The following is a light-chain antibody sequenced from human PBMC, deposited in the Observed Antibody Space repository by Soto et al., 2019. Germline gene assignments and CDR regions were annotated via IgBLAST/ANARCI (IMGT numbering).Light chain of an antibody. CDR2: GAS. CDR1: HSVRTY. Sequence: EIVLTQSPATLSLSPGERATLSCRASHSVRTYVAWYQQKAGQAPRLLIYGASSRATGIPDRFSGSGSGTDYTLTISRLEPEDFAVYYCQQYGSLLITFGQATRLEI. J-gene: IGKJ5*01. V-gene: IGKV3-20*01. CDR3: QQYGSLLIT.